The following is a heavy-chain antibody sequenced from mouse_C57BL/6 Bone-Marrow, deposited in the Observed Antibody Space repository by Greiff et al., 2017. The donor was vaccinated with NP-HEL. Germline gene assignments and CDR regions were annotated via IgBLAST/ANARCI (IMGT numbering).Heavy chain of an antibody. CDR1: EYEFPSHD. V-gene: IGHV5-2*03. J-gene: IGHJ4*01. CDR2: INSDGGST. Sequence: EVKLEESGGGLVQPGESLKLSCESNEYEFPSHDMSWVRKTPEKRLELVAAINSDGGSTYYPDTMERRFIISRDNTKKTLYLQMSSLRSEDTALYYCARQAVADYAMDYWGQGTSVTVSS. D-gene: IGHD1-1*01. CDR3: ARQAVADYAMDY.